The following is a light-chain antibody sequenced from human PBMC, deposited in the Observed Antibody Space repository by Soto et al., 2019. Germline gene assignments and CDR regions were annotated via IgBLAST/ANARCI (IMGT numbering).Light chain of an antibody. CDR1: SGSVSTTNY. V-gene: IGLV8-61*01. CDR2: STN. Sequence: QAVVTQAPSFSVSPGGTVTLTCGLTSGSVSTTNYPSWYQQTPGQAPRTLIYSTNTRSSGVPDRFSGSILGNKAALTITGAQADDECDYYCVLYMGNSIRVFGGGTQLTVL. J-gene: IGLJ3*02. CDR3: VLYMGNSIRV.